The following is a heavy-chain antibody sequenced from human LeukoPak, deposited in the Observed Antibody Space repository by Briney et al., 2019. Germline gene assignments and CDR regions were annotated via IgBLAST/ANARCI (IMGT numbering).Heavy chain of an antibody. Sequence: SETLSLTCTVSGGSISSGGYYWSWTRQPPGKGLEWIGYIYHSGSTYYNPSLKSRVTISVDRSKNQFSLKLSSVTAADTAVYYCARVSIVVVILDYWGQGTLVTVSS. J-gene: IGHJ4*02. CDR3: ARVSIVVVILDY. V-gene: IGHV4-30-2*01. CDR1: GGSISSGGYY. CDR2: IYHSGST. D-gene: IGHD3-22*01.